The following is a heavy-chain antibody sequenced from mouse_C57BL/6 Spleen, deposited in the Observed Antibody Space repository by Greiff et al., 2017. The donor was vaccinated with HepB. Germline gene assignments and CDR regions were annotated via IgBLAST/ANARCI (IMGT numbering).Heavy chain of an antibody. CDR2: IYPGSGNT. CDR3: ARYPLYDYDGGYYAMDY. Sequence: VQLQQSGPELVKPGASVKISCKASGYSFTSYYIHWVKQRPGQGLEWIGWIYPGSGNTKYNEKFKGKATLTADTSSSTAYMQLSSLTSEDSAVYYCARYPLYDYDGGYYAMDYWGQGTSVTVSS. V-gene: IGHV1-66*01. CDR1: GYSFTSYY. J-gene: IGHJ4*01. D-gene: IGHD2-4*01.